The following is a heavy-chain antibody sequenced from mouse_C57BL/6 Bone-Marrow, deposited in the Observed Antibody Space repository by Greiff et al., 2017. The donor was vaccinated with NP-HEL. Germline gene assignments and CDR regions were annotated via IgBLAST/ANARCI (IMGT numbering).Heavy chain of an antibody. CDR1: GYTFTDYY. D-gene: IGHD1-1*01. Sequence: QVQLQQSGAELVRPGASVKLSCKASGYTFTDYYINWVKQRPGQGLEWIARIYPGSGNTYYNEKFKGKATLTAEKSSSTAYMQLSSLTSEVSAVYCCARCYDGSSREYYFDYWGQGTTLTVSS. CDR3: ARCYDGSSREYYFDY. CDR2: IYPGSGNT. J-gene: IGHJ2*01. V-gene: IGHV1-76*01.